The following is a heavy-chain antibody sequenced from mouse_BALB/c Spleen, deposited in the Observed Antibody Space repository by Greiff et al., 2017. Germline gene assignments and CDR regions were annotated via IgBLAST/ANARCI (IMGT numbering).Heavy chain of an antibody. D-gene: IGHD1-1*01. CDR1: GFSLSRYS. Sequence: VKLLESGPGLVAPSQSLSITCTVSGFSLSRYSVHWVRQPPGKGLEWLGMIWGGGSTDYNSALKSRLSISKDNSKSQVFLKMNSLQTDDTAMYYCARKGDYYGSSYAFGAMDYWGQGTSVTVSS. CDR2: IWGGGST. CDR3: ARKGDYYGSSYAFGAMDY. V-gene: IGHV2-6-4*01. J-gene: IGHJ4*01.